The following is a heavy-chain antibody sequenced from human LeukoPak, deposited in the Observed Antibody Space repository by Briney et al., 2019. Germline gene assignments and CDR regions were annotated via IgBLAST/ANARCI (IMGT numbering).Heavy chain of an antibody. CDR1: GFTFSSYA. CDR3: ARSQPLRITMIVVVTPLAL. Sequence: GGSLRLSCAASGFTFSSYAMHWVRQAPGKGLEWAAVISYDGSNKYYADSVKGRFTISRDNSKNTLYLQMNSLRAEDTAVYYCARSQPLRITMIVVVTPLALWGQGTLVTVSS. J-gene: IGHJ4*02. CDR2: ISYDGSNK. V-gene: IGHV3-30*04. D-gene: IGHD3-22*01.